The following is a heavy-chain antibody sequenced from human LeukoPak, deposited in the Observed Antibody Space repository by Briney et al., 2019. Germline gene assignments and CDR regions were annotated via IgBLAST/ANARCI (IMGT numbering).Heavy chain of an antibody. Sequence: SVKVSCKASGGTFSSYAISWVRQAPGQGLEWMGGIIPIFGTANYAQKFQGRVTITTDESTSTAYTELSSLRSEDTAVYYCARGVHYARSGYFNWFDPWGQGTLVTVSS. CDR3: ARGVHYARSGYFNWFDP. V-gene: IGHV1-69*05. J-gene: IGHJ5*02. CDR1: GGTFSSYA. D-gene: IGHD3-3*01. CDR2: IIPIFGTA.